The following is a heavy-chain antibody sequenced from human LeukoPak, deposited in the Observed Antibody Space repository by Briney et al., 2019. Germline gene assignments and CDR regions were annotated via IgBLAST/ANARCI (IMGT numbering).Heavy chain of an antibody. V-gene: IGHV3-23*01. J-gene: IGHJ4*02. D-gene: IGHD4-17*01. CDR3: ARDRSTVTTWIDY. Sequence: GGTLRLSCAASGFTFSNYAMSWVRQAPGKGLEWVSTISATDGDTDYADSVKGRFTISRDNSKNTLYLQMNSLRAEDTAVYYCARDRSTVTTWIDYWGQGTLVTVSS. CDR1: GFTFSNYA. CDR2: ISATDGDT.